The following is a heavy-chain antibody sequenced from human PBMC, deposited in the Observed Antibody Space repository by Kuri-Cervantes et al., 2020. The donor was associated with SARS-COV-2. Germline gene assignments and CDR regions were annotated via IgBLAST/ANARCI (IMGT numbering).Heavy chain of an antibody. D-gene: IGHD3-3*01. J-gene: IGHJ4*02. CDR1: GYTFTRYG. V-gene: IGHV1-18*01. CDR2: ISVYNGNR. Sequence: ASVKVSCKASGYTFTRYGISWVRQAPGQGLEWMAWISVYNGNRNYAQKLQGRVTMTTDTSTSTAYMELRSLRSDDTAVYYCARDAYYDFWSGYYPFDYWGQGTLVTVSS. CDR3: ARDAYYDFWSGYYPFDY.